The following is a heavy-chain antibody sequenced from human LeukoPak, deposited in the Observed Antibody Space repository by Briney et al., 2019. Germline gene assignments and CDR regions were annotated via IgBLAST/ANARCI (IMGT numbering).Heavy chain of an antibody. Sequence: PSETLSLTCAVYGGXFSGYYWSWIRQPPGKGLEWIGEINHSGSTNYNPSLKSRVTISVDTSKNQFSLKLSSVTAADTAVYYCARGYYYGSGSSPYFDYWGQGTLVTVSS. CDR3: ARGYYYGSGSSPYFDY. CDR2: INHSGST. J-gene: IGHJ4*02. V-gene: IGHV4-34*01. CDR1: GGXFSGYY. D-gene: IGHD3-10*01.